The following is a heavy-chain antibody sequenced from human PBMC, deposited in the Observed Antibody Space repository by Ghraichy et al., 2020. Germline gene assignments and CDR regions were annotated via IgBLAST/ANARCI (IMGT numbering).Heavy chain of an antibody. CDR1: GFTFNTYA. CDR3: ASVSRESYPNPNDD. D-gene: IGHD3-10*01. CDR2: IRSSGYYA. Sequence: GGSLRLSCATSGFTFNTYAMTWVRQAPGKGLEWVSLIRSSGYYAHNADSVQGRFTISRDNSRNTLFLQMNSLSPEDTAVYYCASVSRESYPNPNDDWGQGTQVTVSS. J-gene: IGHJ4*02. V-gene: IGHV3-23*01.